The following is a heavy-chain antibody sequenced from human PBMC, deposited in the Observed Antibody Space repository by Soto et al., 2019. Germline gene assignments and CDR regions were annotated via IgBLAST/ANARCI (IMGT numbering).Heavy chain of an antibody. CDR1: DLTLQSAN. J-gene: IGHJ4*02. CDR2: IVGGSGST. CDR3: AADWSNRPFDF. V-gene: IGHV1-58*01. D-gene: IGHD3-3*01. Sequence: QMQLMQSGPEVKKPGTSVRVSGRASDLTLQSANVQWVRQTRGQRLEWIGWIVGGSGSTNYAQQFQGRLAITRDMSTSTVYMELSSLRSEDTAVYYCAADWSNRPFDFWGQGTLVTVSS.